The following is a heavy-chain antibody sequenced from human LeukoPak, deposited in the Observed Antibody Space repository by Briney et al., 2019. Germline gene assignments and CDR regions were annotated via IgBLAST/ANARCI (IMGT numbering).Heavy chain of an antibody. CDR3: AKIRPPAYDI. Sequence: PGGSLRLSCAASGFTFSSYAMTWVRQAPGKGLEWVSGISGSGGSTYYADSLKGRFTISRDDSKNTLYLQMNSLRAEDTAVYYCAKIRPPAYDIWGQGTMVTVSS. D-gene: IGHD3-3*02. CDR2: ISGSGGST. V-gene: IGHV3-23*01. J-gene: IGHJ3*02. CDR1: GFTFSSYA.